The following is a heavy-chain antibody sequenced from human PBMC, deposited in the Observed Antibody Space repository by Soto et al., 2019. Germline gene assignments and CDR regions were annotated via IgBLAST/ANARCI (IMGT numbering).Heavy chain of an antibody. CDR2: IFYSGLT. V-gene: IGHV4-39*01. CDR1: GYSVSSSDYY. J-gene: IGHJ6*02. Sequence: SETLSLTCSVSGYSVSSSDYYWAWIRHPPGKGLEWIGSIFYSGLTYYNPSLKSRVTLSVDTSKNHFSVRLNSVTAADTAVYYCAPLTVSLSGPYGIHVWGQGTTVTVSS. CDR3: APLTVSLSGPYGIHV. D-gene: IGHD2-15*01.